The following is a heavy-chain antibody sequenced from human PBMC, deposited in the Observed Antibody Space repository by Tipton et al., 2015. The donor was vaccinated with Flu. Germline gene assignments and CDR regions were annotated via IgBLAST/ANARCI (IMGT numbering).Heavy chain of an antibody. CDR1: GASISSGSYY. Sequence: LRLSCTVSGASISSGSYYWTWIRQPAGKGLEWIGRIYTSGTTNYNPSLKSRVTISVDTSKNQFSLKLSSVTAADTAVYYCARDNRYDSSGLNWFDPWGQGTLVTVS. J-gene: IGHJ5*02. D-gene: IGHD3-22*01. CDR2: IYTSGTT. V-gene: IGHV4-61*02. CDR3: ARDNRYDSSGLNWFDP.